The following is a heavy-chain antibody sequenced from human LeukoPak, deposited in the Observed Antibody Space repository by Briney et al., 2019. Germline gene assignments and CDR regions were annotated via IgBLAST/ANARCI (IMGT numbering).Heavy chain of an antibody. CDR1: GSTFGDYP. CDR3: AKDGRFSGSPYFYYMDV. J-gene: IGHJ6*03. D-gene: IGHD1-26*01. CDR2: INWNGGSI. Sequence: PGGSLRLSCVASGSTFGDYPMHWVRQVPGKGLEWVSGINWNGGSIGYADSVKGRFTISRDNAKNFLYLQMNSLRAEDTALYYCAKDGRFSGSPYFYYMDVWGKGTTITVS. V-gene: IGHV3-9*01.